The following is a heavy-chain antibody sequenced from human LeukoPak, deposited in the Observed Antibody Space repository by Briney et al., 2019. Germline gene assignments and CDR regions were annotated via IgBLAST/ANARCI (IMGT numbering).Heavy chain of an antibody. CDR1: GFSFSLYA. CDR3: ARRGAGSGGLDY. J-gene: IGHJ4*02. CDR2: IIETGASP. V-gene: IGHV3-23*01. D-gene: IGHD6-19*01. Sequence: GGSLRLSCAASGFSFSLYAMNWVRQAPGKGPEWVSTIIETGASPYYADSVRGRFTVSRDSSKNMFYLQMNSLRAEDTAIYYCARRGAGSGGLDYWGQGTLVTVSS.